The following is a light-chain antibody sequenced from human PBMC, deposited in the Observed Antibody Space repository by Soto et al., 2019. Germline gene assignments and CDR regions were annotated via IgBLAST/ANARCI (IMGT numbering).Light chain of an antibody. J-gene: IGKJ2*01. V-gene: IGKV3-15*01. Sequence: EIVMTQSPATLSVSPGERATLSCRASQSVSSYLAWYQQKPGQAPRLLIYGASTRATGIPARFSGSGSGTEFTLTISSLQSEDFAVYYCQQYHNLPLYTFGQGTKLEIK. CDR3: QQYHNLPLYT. CDR2: GAS. CDR1: QSVSSY.